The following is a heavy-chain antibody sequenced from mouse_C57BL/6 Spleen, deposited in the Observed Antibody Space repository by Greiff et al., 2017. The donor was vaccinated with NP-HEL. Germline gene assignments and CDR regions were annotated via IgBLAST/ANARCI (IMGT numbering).Heavy chain of an antibody. V-gene: IGHV1-19*01. CDR2: INPYNGGT. D-gene: IGHD1-1*01. Sequence: EVQLQQSGPVLVKPGASVKMSCKASGYTFTDYYMNWVKQSHGKSLEWIGVINPYNGGTSYNQKFKGKATLTVDKSSSTAYMELNSLTSEDSAVYYCARPLLLRDFDYWGQGTTLTVSS. J-gene: IGHJ2*01. CDR1: GYTFTDYY. CDR3: ARPLLLRDFDY.